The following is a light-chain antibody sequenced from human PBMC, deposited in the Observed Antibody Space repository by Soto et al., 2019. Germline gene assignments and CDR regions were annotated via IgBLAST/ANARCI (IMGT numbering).Light chain of an antibody. CDR3: SSYTITSTLVI. CDR2: EVN. V-gene: IGLV2-14*01. J-gene: IGLJ2*01. CDR1: SGDVGSYKY. Sequence: QSALTQPASVSGSPGQSISASCTGSSGDVGSYKYVSWYQQHPGKAPKLIIYEVNKRPSGVSDRFSGSKSGNTASLTISGLQAEDEADYYCSSYTITSTLVIFGGGTKLTVL.